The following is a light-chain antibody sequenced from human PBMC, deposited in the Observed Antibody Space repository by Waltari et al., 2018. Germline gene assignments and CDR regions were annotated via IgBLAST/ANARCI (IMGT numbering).Light chain of an antibody. CDR3: CSYAGSYTVL. Sequence: QTALTQPRSVSGSPGQSVTFSSTGTSNDVGGYNHVSWYKQSPGQAPKPMIYDAFNRPSGVPDRFSGSKSGNTASLTISGLQADDEADYYCCSYAGSYTVLFGGGTKLTVL. CDR2: DAF. V-gene: IGLV2-11*01. CDR1: SNDVGGYNH. J-gene: IGLJ2*01.